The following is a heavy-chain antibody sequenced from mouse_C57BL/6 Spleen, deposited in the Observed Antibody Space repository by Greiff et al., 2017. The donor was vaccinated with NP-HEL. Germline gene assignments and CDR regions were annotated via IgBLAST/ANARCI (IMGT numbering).Heavy chain of an antibody. J-gene: IGHJ2*01. D-gene: IGHD2-14*01. Sequence: QVQLKQPGAELVKPGASVKLSCKASGYTFTSYWMHWVKQRPGQGLEWIGMIHPNSGSTNYNEKFKSKATLTVDKSSSTAYMQLSSLTSEDSAVYYCAREGWYYRDFDYWGQGTTLTVSS. CDR2: IHPNSGST. CDR1: GYTFTSYW. V-gene: IGHV1-64*01. CDR3: AREGWYYRDFDY.